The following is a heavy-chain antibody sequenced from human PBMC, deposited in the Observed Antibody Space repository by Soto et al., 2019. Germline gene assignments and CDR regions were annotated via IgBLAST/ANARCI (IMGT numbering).Heavy chain of an antibody. CDR3: ARVEAVAGLYNYHGLDG. Sequence: QVQLVQSGAEVKKPGSSVKVSCKVSGGTFSNYAIDWVRLAPGHGLEWMGGIVPIFGTTYYTQKFQGRATIIADDSTTTAYLEMSSLRSEDTAIYYGARVEAVAGLYNYHGLDGWGQGTAVTVSS. D-gene: IGHD6-19*01. V-gene: IGHV1-69*12. CDR1: GGTFSNYA. CDR2: IVPIFGTT. J-gene: IGHJ6*02.